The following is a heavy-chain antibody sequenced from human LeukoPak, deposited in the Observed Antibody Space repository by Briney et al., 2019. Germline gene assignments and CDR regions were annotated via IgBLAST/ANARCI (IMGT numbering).Heavy chain of an antibody. D-gene: IGHD1-26*01. CDR3: ARDSGNYGCFDL. Sequence: SETLSLTCTVSGGSISSYYWSWIRQPPGKGLEWIGYIYYSGSTNYNPSLKSRVTISVDTSKNQFSLKLRSVTAADTAVYYCARDSGNYGCFDLWGRGALVTVSS. V-gene: IGHV4-59*01. CDR1: GGSISSYY. CDR2: IYYSGST. J-gene: IGHJ2*01.